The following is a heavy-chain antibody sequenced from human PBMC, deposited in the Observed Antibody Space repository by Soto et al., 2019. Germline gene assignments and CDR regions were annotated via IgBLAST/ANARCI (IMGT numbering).Heavy chain of an antibody. J-gene: IGHJ5*02. D-gene: IGHD3-22*01. Sequence: SETLSLTCAVSGGSISSSNLWSCVRQPPGKGLEWIGEIYHSGSTNYNPSLKSRVTISVDKSKNQFSLKLSSVTAADTAVYYCARDRPDYYYDSSVFDPWGQGTLVTVYS. CDR2: IYHSGST. V-gene: IGHV4-4*02. CDR3: ARDRPDYYYDSSVFDP. CDR1: GGSISSSNL.